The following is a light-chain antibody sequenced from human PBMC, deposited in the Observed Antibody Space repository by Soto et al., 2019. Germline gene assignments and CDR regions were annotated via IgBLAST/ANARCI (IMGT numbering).Light chain of an antibody. CDR1: QSISLY. J-gene: IGKJ3*01. CDR3: QQSNSIPCT. CDR2: DAS. Sequence: IQMTQSPSSLSASVGDRVTITCRASQSISLYLNWYQQKPRTAPKLLIYDASRLQSGDPSRCSGSGSGTEFTTTISRLPPEDFATYYNQQSNSIPCTFGTGTKVEIK. V-gene: IGKV1-39*01.